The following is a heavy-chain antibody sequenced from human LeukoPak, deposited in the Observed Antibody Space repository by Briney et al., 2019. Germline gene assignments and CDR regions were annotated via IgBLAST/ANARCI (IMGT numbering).Heavy chain of an antibody. CDR3: ATAHDYGDYQDY. CDR2: ISAYNGST. CDR1: GYTFTSYG. V-gene: IGHV1-18*01. D-gene: IGHD4-17*01. J-gene: IGHJ4*02. Sequence: ASVKVSCKASGYTFTSYGISWVRQAPGQGLEWMGWISAYNGSTNYAQKLQGRVTMTTDTSTSTAYMELRSLRSGDTAVYYCATAHDYGDYQDYWGQGTLVAVSS.